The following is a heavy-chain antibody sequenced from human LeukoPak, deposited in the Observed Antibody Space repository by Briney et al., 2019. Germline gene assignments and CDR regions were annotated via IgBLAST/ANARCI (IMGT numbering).Heavy chain of an antibody. D-gene: IGHD2-2*01. J-gene: IGHJ6*03. CDR3: AREGYQLLFSYYYYYMDV. Sequence: GASVKVSCKASGYTFTSYGISWVRQAPGQGLEWMGWISAYNGNTNYTQKLQGRVTMTTDTSTSTAYMELRSLRSDDTAVYYCAREGYQLLFSYYYYYMDVWGKGTTVTISS. CDR1: GYTFTSYG. CDR2: ISAYNGNT. V-gene: IGHV1-18*01.